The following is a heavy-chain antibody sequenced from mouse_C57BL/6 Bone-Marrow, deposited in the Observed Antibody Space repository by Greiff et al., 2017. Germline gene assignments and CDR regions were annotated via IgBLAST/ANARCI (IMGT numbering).Heavy chain of an antibody. V-gene: IGHV1-64*01. Sequence: VQLKESGAELVKPGASVKLSCKASGYTFTSYWMHWVKQRPGQGLEWIGMIHPNSGSTNYNEKFKSKATLTVDKSSSTAYMQLSSLTSEDSPVYYCARELLRVYWGQGTTLTVSS. D-gene: IGHD1-1*01. J-gene: IGHJ2*01. CDR2: IHPNSGST. CDR3: ARELLRVY. CDR1: GYTFTSYW.